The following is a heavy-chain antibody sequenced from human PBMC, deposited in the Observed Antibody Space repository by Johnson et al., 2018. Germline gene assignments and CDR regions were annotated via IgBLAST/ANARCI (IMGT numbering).Heavy chain of an antibody. CDR3: ARFGAFCGGDCSSFQH. V-gene: IGHV3-9*01. D-gene: IGHD2-21*02. Sequence: VQLVQSGGGLVQPGRSLRLSCAASGFTFDDYAMHWVRQAPGKGLEWVSGSSWNSGSIGYADSVEGRFTISRDNAKNSLYLQMNSLRAEDTAVYYCARFGAFCGGDCSSFQHWGQGTLVTVST. J-gene: IGHJ1*01. CDR2: SSWNSGSI. CDR1: GFTFDDYA.